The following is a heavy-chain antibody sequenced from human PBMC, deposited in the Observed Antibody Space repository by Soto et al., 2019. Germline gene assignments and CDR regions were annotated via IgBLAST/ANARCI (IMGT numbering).Heavy chain of an antibody. J-gene: IGHJ5*02. CDR1: GFTFSSYA. CDR3: AKEAQGYSYGHS. Sequence: VQLLESGGGLIQPGGSLRLSCAASGFTFSSYAMSWVRQVSGKGLEWVSAISESGDRTYYADSVKGRFTISRDNSKNTLYLQMNSLRAEDTAVYYCAKEAQGYSYGHSWGQGTLVTVSS. CDR2: ISESGDRT. V-gene: IGHV3-23*01. D-gene: IGHD5-18*01.